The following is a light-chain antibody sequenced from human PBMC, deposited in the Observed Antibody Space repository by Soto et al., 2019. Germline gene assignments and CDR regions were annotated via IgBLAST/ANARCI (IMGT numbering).Light chain of an antibody. CDR2: AVS. V-gene: IGKV1-12*01. J-gene: IGKJ4*01. CDR3: KQSSAFPIT. Sequence: DIQMTQSPSSVSASVGDRVTITCRASQGINNWLAWYQQKPGKAPELLIYAVSYLQSGVPSRFSGSGSGTDFTLTISSLQPEDFATYFCKQSSAFPITFGGRTKVDIK. CDR1: QGINNW.